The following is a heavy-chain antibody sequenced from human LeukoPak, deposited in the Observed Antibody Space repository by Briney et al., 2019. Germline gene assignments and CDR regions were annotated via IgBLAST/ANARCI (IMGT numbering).Heavy chain of an antibody. D-gene: IGHD4-11*01. Sequence: GGSLRLSCAASGFTFSGSAMHWVRQASGKGLEWVGRIRSKANSYATAYAASVKGRFTISRDDSKNTAYLQMNSLKAEDTAVYYCTRGATVTTRGTFDYWGQGTLVTVSS. J-gene: IGHJ4*02. CDR1: GFTFSGSA. V-gene: IGHV3-73*01. CDR2: IRSKANSYAT. CDR3: TRGATVTTRGTFDY.